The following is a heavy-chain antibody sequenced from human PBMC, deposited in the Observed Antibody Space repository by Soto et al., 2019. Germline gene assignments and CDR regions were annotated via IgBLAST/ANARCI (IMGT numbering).Heavy chain of an antibody. Sequence: SETLSLTSPVSGGSISSYYLSWIRQPPGKGLEWIGYIYYSGSTNYNPSLKSRVTISVDTSKNQFSLKLSSVTAADTAVYYCARDYYGSGSPPLGYWGQGTLVTVSS. CDR3: ARDYYGSGSPPLGY. J-gene: IGHJ4*02. D-gene: IGHD3-10*01. V-gene: IGHV4-59*01. CDR2: IYYSGST. CDR1: GGSISSYY.